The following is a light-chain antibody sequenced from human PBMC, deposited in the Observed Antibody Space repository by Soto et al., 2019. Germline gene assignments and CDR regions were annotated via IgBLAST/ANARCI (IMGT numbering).Light chain of an antibody. CDR1: QSVKSN. Sequence: EIVMTQSPSTLSVSPGERATLSCRASQSVKSNLAWYQQKAGQAPRLLIYGTSTRATGIPARFSGSGSGTDFTLTISSLQFEDFAVYYCQQYNNWPRTFGQGTKVDIK. J-gene: IGKJ1*01. V-gene: IGKV3-15*01. CDR3: QQYNNWPRT. CDR2: GTS.